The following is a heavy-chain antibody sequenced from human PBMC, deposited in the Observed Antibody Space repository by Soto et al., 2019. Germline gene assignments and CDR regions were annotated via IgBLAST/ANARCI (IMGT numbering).Heavy chain of an antibody. D-gene: IGHD5-18*01. CDR3: ARDLLYNYGPNYFDY. CDR1: GFTFSSYS. J-gene: IGHJ4*02. Sequence: GGSLRLSCAASGFTFSSYSMNWVRQAPGKGLEWVSYISSTSSNMFYADSVKGRFTISRDNAKNSLYLQMNSLRDEDAAVYYCARDLLYNYGPNYFDYWGQGTLVTVSS. CDR2: ISSTSSNM. V-gene: IGHV3-48*02.